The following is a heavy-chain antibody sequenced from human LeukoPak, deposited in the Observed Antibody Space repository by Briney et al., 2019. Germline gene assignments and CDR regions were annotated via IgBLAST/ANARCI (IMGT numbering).Heavy chain of an antibody. CDR2: SYYRGSP. Sequence: SETLSLTCTVSGGSISSSSYYWGWIRQPPGKGLEWIGSSYYRGSPYYNPSLKSQVTISVDTSKNQFSLKLTSVTAADTAVYYCARATATGSWGLFDYWGQGTLVTVSS. V-gene: IGHV4-39*01. J-gene: IGHJ4*02. D-gene: IGHD1-1*01. CDR1: GGSISSSSYY. CDR3: ARATATGSWGLFDY.